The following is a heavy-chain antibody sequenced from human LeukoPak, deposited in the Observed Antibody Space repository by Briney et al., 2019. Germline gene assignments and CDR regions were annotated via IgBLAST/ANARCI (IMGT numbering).Heavy chain of an antibody. V-gene: IGHV3-53*01. J-gene: IGHJ3*02. Sequence: GGSLRLSCAVSGFTVSSNFMTWVRQAPGKGLEWVSVIYSGGNTYYADSVKGRFTFSRDNSKNMLYLQMNSLRAEDTAVYYCARDVYYGAHGAFDIWGQGTMVTVSS. CDR3: ARDVYYGAHGAFDI. CDR1: GFTVSSNF. CDR2: IYSGGNT. D-gene: IGHD4-17*01.